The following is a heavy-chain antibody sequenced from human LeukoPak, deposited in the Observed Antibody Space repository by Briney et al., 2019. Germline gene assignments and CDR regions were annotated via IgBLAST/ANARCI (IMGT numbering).Heavy chain of an antibody. CDR1: GYTFTSYG. CDR3: ARGGSGGWSPRYYYYYYMGV. J-gene: IGHJ6*03. Sequence: ASVKVSCKASGYTFTSYGISWVRQAPGQGLEWMGWISAYNGNTNYAQKLQGRVTMTTDTSTSTAYMELRSLRSDDTAVYYCARGGSGGWSPRYYYYYYMGVWGKGTTVTVSS. CDR2: ISAYNGNT. D-gene: IGHD6-19*01. V-gene: IGHV1-18*01.